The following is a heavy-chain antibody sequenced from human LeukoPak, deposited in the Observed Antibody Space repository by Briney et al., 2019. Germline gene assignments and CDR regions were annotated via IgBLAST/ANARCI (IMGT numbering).Heavy chain of an antibody. J-gene: IGHJ4*02. CDR1: GGTFSSYA. CDR2: IIPIFGTA. Sequence: SVKVSCKASGGTFSSYAISWVRQAPGQGLEWMGGIIPIFGTANYAQKFQGRVTITADKSTSTAYMELSSLRSEDTAVYYCARGRRIAVAGTPFYWGQGTLVTVSS. V-gene: IGHV1-69*06. CDR3: ARGRRIAVAGTPFY. D-gene: IGHD6-19*01.